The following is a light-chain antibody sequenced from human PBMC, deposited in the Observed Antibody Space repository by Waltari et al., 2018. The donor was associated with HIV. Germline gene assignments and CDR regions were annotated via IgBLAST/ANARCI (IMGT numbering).Light chain of an antibody. J-gene: IGLJ3*02. CDR1: NIAPYT. CDR2: GNS. V-gene: IGLV3-21*02. Sequence: SYVLTQPPSVSVAPGQTAMIICGGDNIAPYTVHCYQQRPGQAPVLVISGNSDRPSGIPERFSGSISGNTATLTISRVEVGDEAGYFCQVWDATGDHPGVFGGGTKLTVL. CDR3: QVWDATGDHPGV.